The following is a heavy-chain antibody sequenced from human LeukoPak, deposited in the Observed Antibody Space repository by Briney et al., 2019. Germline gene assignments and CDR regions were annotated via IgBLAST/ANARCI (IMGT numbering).Heavy chain of an antibody. D-gene: IGHD2-2*01. Sequence: KASETLSLTCTVSGGSISSTNYYWGWIRQPPGKGLEWIGSIYYSVSTYYNPSLKSRVTISVDTSKNQFSLRLTSVTGADTAVYYCARRTSSGGYFDYWGQGTLVTVSS. CDR1: GGSISSTNYY. CDR2: IYYSVST. CDR3: ARRTSSGGYFDY. J-gene: IGHJ4*02. V-gene: IGHV4-39*01.